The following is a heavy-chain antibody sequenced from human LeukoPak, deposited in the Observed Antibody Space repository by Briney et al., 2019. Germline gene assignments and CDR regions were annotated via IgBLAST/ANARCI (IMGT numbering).Heavy chain of an antibody. CDR2: IIPIFGTA. V-gene: IGHV1-69*13. D-gene: IGHD3-22*01. CDR3: ARDPGGTMIRGGFDC. CDR1: GGTFSSYA. J-gene: IGHJ4*02. Sequence: PGASVKVSCKASGGTFSSYAISWVRQAPGQGLEWMGGIIPIFGTANYAQKFQGRVTITADESTSTAYMELSSLRSEDTAVYYCARDPGGTMIRGGFDCWGQGTLVTVSS.